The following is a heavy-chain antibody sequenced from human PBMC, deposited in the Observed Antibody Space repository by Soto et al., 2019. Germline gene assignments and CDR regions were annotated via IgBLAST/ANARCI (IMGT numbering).Heavy chain of an antibody. Sequence: GGSLRLSCAASGFTFSSYAMSWVRQAPGKGLEWVSAISGSGGSTYYADSVKGRFTISRDNSKNTLYLQMNSLRAEDTAVYYCAKVLSGSYYDRTYYYYYGMDVWGQGTTVTVSS. V-gene: IGHV3-23*01. D-gene: IGHD1-26*01. CDR2: ISGSGGST. J-gene: IGHJ6*02. CDR1: GFTFSSYA. CDR3: AKVLSGSYYDRTYYYYYGMDV.